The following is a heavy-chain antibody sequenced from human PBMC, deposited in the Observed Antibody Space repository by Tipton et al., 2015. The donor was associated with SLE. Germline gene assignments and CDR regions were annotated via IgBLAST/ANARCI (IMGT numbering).Heavy chain of an antibody. CDR1: GGSISSGGYY. V-gene: IGHV4-31*09. D-gene: IGHD3-3*01. Sequence: GLVKPSETLSLTCTVSGGSISSGGYYWSWIRQHPGKGLEWIGYIYYSGSTYYNPSLKSRVTISVDKSKKQYFLNLSSVTAADTAVYYCARLADFGMDVWGQGTTVSVSS. J-gene: IGHJ6*02. CDR3: ARLADFGMDV. CDR2: IYYSGST.